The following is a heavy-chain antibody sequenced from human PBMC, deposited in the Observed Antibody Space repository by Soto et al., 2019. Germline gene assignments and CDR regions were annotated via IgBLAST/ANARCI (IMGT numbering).Heavy chain of an antibody. CDR3: ARDPRTARPSAMDV. CDR2: IWYDGSNA. Sequence: QVQPVESGGGVVQPGRSLRLSCATSGFIFSNFGMHWVRQAPGKGLEWVAVIWYDGSNAVSADSVKGRFTISRDNSKNTLYLQMSGLRSEDTAVYYCARDPRTARPSAMDVWGQGTTVTVSS. V-gene: IGHV3-33*08. CDR1: GFIFSNFG. J-gene: IGHJ6*02. D-gene: IGHD6-6*01.